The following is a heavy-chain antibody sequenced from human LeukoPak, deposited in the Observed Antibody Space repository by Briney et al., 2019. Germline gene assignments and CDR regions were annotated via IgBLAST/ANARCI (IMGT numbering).Heavy chain of an antibody. CDR2: CSTSGGT. J-gene: IGHJ5*02. CDR1: GGSISSYY. V-gene: IGHV4-4*07. CDR3: ARVKYYDSSGYYWFDP. D-gene: IGHD3-22*01. Sequence: SETLSLTCTVSGGSISSYYWSWIRQPAGEGLEWIGRCSTSGGTNYNPSLESRVTMSVDTSKNQFSLRLSSVTAADTAVYYCARVKYYDSSGYYWFDPWGQGTLVTVSS.